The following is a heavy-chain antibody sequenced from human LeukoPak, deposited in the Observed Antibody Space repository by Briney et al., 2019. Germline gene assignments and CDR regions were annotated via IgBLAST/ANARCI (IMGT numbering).Heavy chain of an antibody. CDR2: ISYDGSNK. D-gene: IGHD6-6*01. J-gene: IGHJ4*02. Sequence: PGRSLRLSCAASGFTFSSYAMHWVRQAPGKGLEWVAVISYDGSNKYYADSVKGRFTISRDNSKNTLYLQMNSLRAEDTAVYYCAGGGSIADYWGQGTLVTVSS. CDR1: GFTFSSYA. CDR3: AGGGSIADY. V-gene: IGHV3-30*04.